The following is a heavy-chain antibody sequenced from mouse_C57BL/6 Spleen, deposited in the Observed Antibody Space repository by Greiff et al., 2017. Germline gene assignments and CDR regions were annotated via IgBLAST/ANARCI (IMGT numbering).Heavy chain of an antibody. CDR2: IDPSDSYT. CDR1: GYTFTSYW. Sequence: QVQLQQPGAELVRPGTSVKLSCKASGYTFTSYWMHWVKQRPGQGLEWIGVIDPSDSYTNYNQKFKGKATLTVDTSSSTAYMQLSSLTSEDSAVYYCARKELLVDAMDYWGQGTSVTVSS. CDR3: ARKELLVDAMDY. D-gene: IGHD1-1*01. J-gene: IGHJ4*01. V-gene: IGHV1-59*01.